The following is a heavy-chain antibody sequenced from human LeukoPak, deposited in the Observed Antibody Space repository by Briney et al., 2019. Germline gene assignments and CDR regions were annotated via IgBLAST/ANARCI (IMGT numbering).Heavy chain of an antibody. Sequence: ASVKVSCKASGYTFTSYGISWVRPAPGQGREWMGWISADNGNTNYAQKLQGRVTMTTDTSTSTAYMELRSLRSDDTAVYYCARALGYCSSTSCYVSTFPFDPWGQGTLVTVSS. CDR2: ISADNGNT. CDR1: GYTFTSYG. V-gene: IGHV1-18*01. CDR3: ARALGYCSSTSCYVSTFPFDP. D-gene: IGHD2-2*01. J-gene: IGHJ5*02.